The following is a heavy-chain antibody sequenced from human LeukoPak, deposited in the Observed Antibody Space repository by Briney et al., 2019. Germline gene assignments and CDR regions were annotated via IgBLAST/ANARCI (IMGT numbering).Heavy chain of an antibody. D-gene: IGHD2-2*01. V-gene: IGHV3-74*01. Sequence: PAGSLRLSCAASGFTFNTYCMHWIRQPPGKGLVWVSAIDSDGTSIIYAHSVKSRFTISIDTAKNTLYLQMNTLRAEDTAVYYCTRGLRYCSSTSCSDPWGQGTLVTVSS. CDR1: GFTFNTYC. CDR3: TRGLRYCSSTSCSDP. CDR2: IDSDGTSI. J-gene: IGHJ5*02.